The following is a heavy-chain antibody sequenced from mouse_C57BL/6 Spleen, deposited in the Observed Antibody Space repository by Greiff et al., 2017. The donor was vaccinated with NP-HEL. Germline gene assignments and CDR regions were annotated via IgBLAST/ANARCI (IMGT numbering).Heavy chain of an antibody. CDR1: GYTFTDYN. V-gene: IGHV1-18*01. CDR3: ARDYYGSSYGYYAMDY. D-gene: IGHD1-1*01. CDR2: INPNNGGT. Sequence: EVQLQQSGPELVKPGASVKIPCKASGYTFTDYNMDWVKQSHGKSLEWIGDINPNNGGTIYNQKFKGKATLIVDKSSSTAYMELRSLTSEDTAVYYCARDYYGSSYGYYAMDYWGQGTSVTVSS. J-gene: IGHJ4*01.